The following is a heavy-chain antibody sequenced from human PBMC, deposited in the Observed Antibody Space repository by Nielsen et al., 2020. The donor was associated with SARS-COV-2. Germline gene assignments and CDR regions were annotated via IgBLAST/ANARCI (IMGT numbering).Heavy chain of an antibody. Sequence: GGSLRLSCEASGFTFRDYAMSWVRLAPGKGLEWVSAIRGRADKTFYADSVKGRFTISRDFSKSTLYLQMNSLRAEDTAVYYCARPNSGSYIYYFDYWGQGTLVTVSS. CDR1: GFTFRDYA. V-gene: IGHV3-23*01. J-gene: IGHJ4*02. CDR2: IRGRADKT. CDR3: ARPNSGSYIYYFDY. D-gene: IGHD1-26*01.